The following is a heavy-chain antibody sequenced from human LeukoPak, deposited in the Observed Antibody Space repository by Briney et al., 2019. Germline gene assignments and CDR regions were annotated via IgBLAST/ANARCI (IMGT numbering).Heavy chain of an antibody. D-gene: IGHD3-22*01. V-gene: IGHV1-69*13. CDR3: ARSYYYDSSGYYSLYYFDY. Sequence: PWASVKVSCKASGGTFSSYAISWVRQAPGQGLEWMGAIIPIFGTANYAQKFQGRVTITADESTSTAYMELSSLRSEDTAVYYCARSYYYDSSGYYSLYYFDYWGQGTLVTVSS. CDR1: GGTFSSYA. CDR2: IIPIFGTA. J-gene: IGHJ4*02.